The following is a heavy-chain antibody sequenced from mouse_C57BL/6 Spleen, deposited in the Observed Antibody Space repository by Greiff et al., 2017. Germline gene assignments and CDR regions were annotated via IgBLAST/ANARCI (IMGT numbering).Heavy chain of an antibody. CDR2: IRNKANGYTT. D-gene: IGHD1-1*01. V-gene: IGHV7-3*01. Sequence: EVQRVESGGGLVQPGGSLSLSCAASGFTFTDYYMSWVRQPPGKALEWLGFIRNKANGYTTEYSASVKGRFTISRDNSQSILYLQMNALRAEDSATYYCARLDYYGSSAFDYWGQGTTLTVSS. CDR3: ARLDYYGSSAFDY. CDR1: GFTFTDYY. J-gene: IGHJ2*01.